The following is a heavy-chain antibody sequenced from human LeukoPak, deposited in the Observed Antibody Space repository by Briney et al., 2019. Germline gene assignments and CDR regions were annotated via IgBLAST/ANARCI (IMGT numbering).Heavy chain of an antibody. J-gene: IGHJ4*02. CDR2: ISSSSSYI. CDR3: ARDFRGVRGFDY. D-gene: IGHD3-10*01. Sequence: KSGGSLRLSCAASGFTFSSYSMNWVRQAPGKGLEWVSSISSSSSYIYYADSVKGRFTISRDNAKNSLYLQMNSLRAEDTAVYYCARDFRGVRGFDYWGQETLVTVSS. CDR1: GFTFSSYS. V-gene: IGHV3-21*01.